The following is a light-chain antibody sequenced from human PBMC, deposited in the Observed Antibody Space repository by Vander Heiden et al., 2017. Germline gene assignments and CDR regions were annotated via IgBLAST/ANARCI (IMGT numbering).Light chain of an antibody. J-gene: IGLJ3*02. Sequence: QAVVTQEPSLTVSPGGPVTLTCASSTGAVTSGYYPNWFQQKPGQAPTTLIYTTSDKYSWTPARFSGSLLGGKAALTLSGVQPEDEAEYYCLLYYGGAWVFGGGTKLTVL. CDR3: LLYYGGAWV. V-gene: IGLV7-43*01. CDR1: TGAVTSGYY. CDR2: TTS.